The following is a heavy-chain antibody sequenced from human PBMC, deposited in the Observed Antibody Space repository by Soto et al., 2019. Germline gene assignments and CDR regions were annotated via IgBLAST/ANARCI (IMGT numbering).Heavy chain of an antibody. Sequence: QVQLVQSGAEVKKPGSSVKVSCKASGGTSSNYGVNWVRQAPGQGLEWMGGIIPIFGTAKYAQKFQGRVTITADDSTRTAYMELSSLRSEDTAVYYCARDGTLYDSSAYYYLYWGQGTLVTVSS. CDR2: IIPIFGTA. D-gene: IGHD3-22*01. V-gene: IGHV1-69*01. CDR1: GGTSSNYG. CDR3: ARDGTLYDSSAYYYLY. J-gene: IGHJ4*02.